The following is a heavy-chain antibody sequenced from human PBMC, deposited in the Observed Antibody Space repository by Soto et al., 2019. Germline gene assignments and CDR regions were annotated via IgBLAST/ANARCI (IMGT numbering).Heavy chain of an antibody. CDR2: IRSKAYGGTT. V-gene: IGHV3-49*03. Sequence: GGSLRLSCTASGFTFGDYAMSWFRQAPGKGLEWVGFIRSKAYGGTTEYAASVKGRFTISREDSKSIAYLQMNSLKTEDTAVYYCTTETYSSGWYTGADYWGQGTLVTVSS. CDR3: TTETYSSGWYTGADY. D-gene: IGHD6-19*01. CDR1: GFTFGDYA. J-gene: IGHJ4*02.